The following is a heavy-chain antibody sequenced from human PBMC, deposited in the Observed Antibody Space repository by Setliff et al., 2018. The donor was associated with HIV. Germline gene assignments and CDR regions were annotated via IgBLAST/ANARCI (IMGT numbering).Heavy chain of an antibody. CDR1: GGSFSGYY. CDR2: INHSGST. CDR3: ARGGNYYYYYYMDA. J-gene: IGHJ6*03. V-gene: IGHV4-34*01. Sequence: SETLSLTCAVYGGSFSGYYWSWIRQPPGKGLEWIGEINHSGSTNYNPSLKSRVTISVDTSKNQFSLKLSSVTAADTAVYYCARGGNYYYYYYMDAWGKGTTVTVSS.